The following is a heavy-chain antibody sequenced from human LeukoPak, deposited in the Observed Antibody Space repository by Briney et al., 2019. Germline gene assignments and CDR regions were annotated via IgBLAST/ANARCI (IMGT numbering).Heavy chain of an antibody. CDR1: GFTFSSYW. J-gene: IGHJ4*02. V-gene: IGHV3-74*01. CDR2: INTDGSST. CDR3: ARAYSNSWYYFDY. Sequence: GGSLRLSCAASGFTFSSYWMHWVRQAPGKGLVWVSRINTDGSSTSYADSVKGRFTISRDNAKNTLYLQMNSLRAEDTAVYYCARAYSNSWYYFDYWGQGTLVTVSS. D-gene: IGHD6-13*01.